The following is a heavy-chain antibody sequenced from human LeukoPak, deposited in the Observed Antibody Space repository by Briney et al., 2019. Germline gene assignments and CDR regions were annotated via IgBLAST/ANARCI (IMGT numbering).Heavy chain of an antibody. D-gene: IGHD5-12*01. Sequence: ASVKVSCKASGYTFTGYYMHWVRQAPGQGLEWMGRINPNSGGTNYAQKFQGRVTMTRDTSISTAYMELSRLRSDDPAVYYFARAGYSGYDSPVYWGQGTLVTVSS. CDR3: ARAGYSGYDSPVY. CDR2: INPNSGGT. CDR1: GYTFTGYY. V-gene: IGHV1-2*06. J-gene: IGHJ4*02.